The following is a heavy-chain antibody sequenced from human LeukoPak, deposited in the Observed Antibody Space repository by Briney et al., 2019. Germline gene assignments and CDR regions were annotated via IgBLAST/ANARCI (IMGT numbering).Heavy chain of an antibody. Sequence: SETLSLTCAVYGGSFSGYYWSWIRQPPGKGLEWIGEINHSGSTNYNPSLQSRVTISVDTSKKQFSLKLRSVTAADTAVYYCTRRLSNGATLNYFDYWGQGTLVTVSS. D-gene: IGHD4/OR15-4a*01. CDR1: GGSFSGYY. V-gene: IGHV4-34*01. CDR3: TRRLSNGATLNYFDY. J-gene: IGHJ4*02. CDR2: INHSGST.